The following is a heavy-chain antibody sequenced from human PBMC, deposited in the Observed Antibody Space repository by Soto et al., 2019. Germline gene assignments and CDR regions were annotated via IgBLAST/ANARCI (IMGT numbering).Heavy chain of an antibody. CDR2: VYYTGDT. Sequence: QVQLQQSGPRLVKPSETLSLTCTVSSGPDRSHNWGWIRQPPGRGLAWIGYVYYTGDTAYNPSLRSRVSISADTSTNDISLTLSSVTAADTAVYYCVRQGIDYLHGLVDVWGQGTTVSVSS. CDR1: SGPDRSHN. D-gene: IGHD4-17*01. J-gene: IGHJ6*02. V-gene: IGHV4-59*08. CDR3: VRQGIDYLHGLVDV.